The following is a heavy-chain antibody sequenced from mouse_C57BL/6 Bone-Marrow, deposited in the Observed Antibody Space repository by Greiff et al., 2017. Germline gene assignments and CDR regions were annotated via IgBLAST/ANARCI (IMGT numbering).Heavy chain of an antibody. CDR2: IHPNSGST. J-gene: IGHJ2*01. V-gene: IGHV1-64*01. Sequence: VQLQQPWAELVKPGASVTLSCKASGYTFTSYWMHWVKQRPVQGLEWIGMIHPNSGSTNYNEKFKSKATLTVDKSSSTAYMQLSSLTSEDSAVYYCARGRSYGYWGQGTTLTVSS. CDR3: ARGRSYGY. CDR1: GYTFTSYW. D-gene: IGHD1-1*01.